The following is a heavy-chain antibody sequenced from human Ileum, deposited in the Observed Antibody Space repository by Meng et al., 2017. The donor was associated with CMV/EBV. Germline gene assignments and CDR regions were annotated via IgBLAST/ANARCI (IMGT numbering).Heavy chain of an antibody. J-gene: IGHJ3*02. V-gene: IGHV3-48*03. CDR1: GFTFSNHE. D-gene: IGHD1-26*01. Sequence: GESLKISCAGSGFTFSNHEMNWVRQAPGKGLEWVAYISNSGSRQYYADSVRGRFTVSRDNAKNSLYLQMNSLRAEDTAVYYCARDRDIVGATSGFDAFDIWGQGTMVTVSS. CDR2: ISNSGSRQ. CDR3: ARDRDIVGATSGFDAFDI.